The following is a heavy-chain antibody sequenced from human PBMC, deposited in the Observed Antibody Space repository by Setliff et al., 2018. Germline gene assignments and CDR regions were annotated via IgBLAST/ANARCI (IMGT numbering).Heavy chain of an antibody. J-gene: IGHJ4*02. CDR1: GASVSSHY. CDR3: ARGGTYRYFDY. Sequence: SETLSLTCNVSGASVSSHYWDWIRQPPGKGLEFIGYVYYSGAAKYDPSLKSRVTMSVDTSKTQFSLKLNSMTTADTAVYYCARGGTYRYFDYWGQGTLVTVS. V-gene: IGHV4-59*02. CDR2: VYYSGAA.